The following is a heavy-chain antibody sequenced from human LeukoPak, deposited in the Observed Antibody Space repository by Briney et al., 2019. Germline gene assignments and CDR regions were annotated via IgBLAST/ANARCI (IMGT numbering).Heavy chain of an antibody. J-gene: IGHJ4*02. D-gene: IGHD6-19*01. CDR1: GDSVSSDSAT. Sequence: SQTLSLTCSISGDSVSSDSATWIWIRQSPSRGIEWLGRTYYRSKWYNDFGVSVRGRISVNRDTSKNQFSLHLTSVTPEDTALYYCARAPHGSGCDYWGQGTLVTVSS. V-gene: IGHV6-1*01. CDR2: TYYRSKWYN. CDR3: ARAPHGSGCDY.